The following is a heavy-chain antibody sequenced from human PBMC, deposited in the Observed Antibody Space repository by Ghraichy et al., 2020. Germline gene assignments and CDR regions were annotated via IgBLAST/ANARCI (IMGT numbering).Heavy chain of an antibody. D-gene: IGHD2-21*01. J-gene: IGHJ3*02. CDR3: VKGAAQPYSFAFAI. Sequence: GGSLRLSCAASGFTFNNNAMSWVRQAPGKGLEWVSSFSVSGDSTNYADSVKGRFTISRDNSKNTLYLQLNSLRAEDTAVYYCVKGAAQPYSFAFAIWCQGTMVTFSS. CDR1: GFTFNNNA. V-gene: IGHV3-23*01. CDR2: FSVSGDST.